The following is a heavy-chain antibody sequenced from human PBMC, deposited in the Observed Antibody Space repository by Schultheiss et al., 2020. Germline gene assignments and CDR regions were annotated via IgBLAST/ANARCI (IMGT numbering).Heavy chain of an antibody. J-gene: IGHJ4*02. V-gene: IGHV4-59*08. Sequence: SETLSLTCTVSGGSISSYYWSWIRQPPGKGLEWIGYIYYSGSTNYNPSLKSRVTISVDTSKNQFSLKLSSVTAADTAVYYCAKGSIVVVPAAMSGWGQGTLVTVSS. CDR2: IYYSGST. CDR3: AKGSIVVVPAAMSG. CDR1: GGSISSYY. D-gene: IGHD2-2*01.